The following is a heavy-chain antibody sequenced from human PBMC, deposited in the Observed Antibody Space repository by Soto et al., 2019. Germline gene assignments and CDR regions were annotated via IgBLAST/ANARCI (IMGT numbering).Heavy chain of an antibody. V-gene: IGHV4-59*01. CDR2: MYNSGST. CDR1: GGSISSDY. CDR3: ARDKGGGLSYIDY. J-gene: IGHJ4*02. Sequence: SETLSLTCSVSGGSISSDYWSWIRQPPGKGLEWIGYMYNSGSTNYNPSLKSRVTISVDTSKNQFSLKLSSVTAADTAVYYCARDKGGGLSYIDYWGQGTLVTVSS. D-gene: IGHD2-15*01.